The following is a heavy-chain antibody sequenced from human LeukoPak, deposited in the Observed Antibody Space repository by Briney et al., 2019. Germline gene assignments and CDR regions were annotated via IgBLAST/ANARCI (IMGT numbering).Heavy chain of an antibody. J-gene: IGHJ3*02. CDR3: AKDIPGGAFDI. Sequence: GGSLRLSCAASGFTFDDYAMHWVRQAPGKGLEWVSGISWNSGSIGYADSVKGRFTISRDNAKNSLYLQMNSLRAEDMALYYCAKDIPGGAFDIWGQGTMVTVSS. CDR1: GFTFDDYA. CDR2: ISWNSGSI. D-gene: IGHD4-23*01. V-gene: IGHV3-9*03.